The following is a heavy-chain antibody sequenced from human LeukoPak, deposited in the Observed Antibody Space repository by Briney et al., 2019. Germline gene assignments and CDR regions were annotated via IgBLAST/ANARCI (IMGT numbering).Heavy chain of an antibody. CDR3: ARASDYGIYYYGMDV. CDR2: IIPILGIA. CDR1: GGTFSSYA. V-gene: IGHV1-69*04. J-gene: IGHJ6*02. Sequence: SVKVSCKASGGTFSSYAISWVRQAPGQGLEWMGRIIPILGIANYAQKFQGRVTITADKSTSTAYMELSSLRSEDTAVYYCARASDYGIYYYGMDVWGQGTTVTVSS. D-gene: IGHD4-17*01.